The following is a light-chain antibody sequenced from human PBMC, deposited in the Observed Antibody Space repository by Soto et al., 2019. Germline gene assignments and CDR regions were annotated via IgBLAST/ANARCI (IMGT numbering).Light chain of an antibody. J-gene: IGKJ4*01. CDR3: QQYGTSPLT. CDR1: QSVSSGS. V-gene: IGKV3-20*01. CDR2: GAS. Sequence: EIVLTQSPGTLSLSPGERATLSCRASQSVSSGSFAWFRQKPGQAPRLLIYGASRRASGIPDRFSGSGSGTDFTLTITRLEPEDFAVYYGQQYGTSPLTFGGGTKVEIK.